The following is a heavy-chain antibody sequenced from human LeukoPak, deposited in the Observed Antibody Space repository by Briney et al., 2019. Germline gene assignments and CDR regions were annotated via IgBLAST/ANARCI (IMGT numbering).Heavy chain of an antibody. CDR1: RGSISSGGYY. J-gene: IGHJ5*02. V-gene: IGHV4-31*03. Sequence: SETLSLTCTVSRGSISSGGYYWSWIRQHPGKGLEWIGYIYYSGSTYYNPSLKSRVTISVDTSKNQFSLKLSSVTAADTAVYYCARGGYYYDSFIWFDPWGQGTLVTVSS. CDR2: IYYSGST. D-gene: IGHD3-22*01. CDR3: ARGGYYYDSFIWFDP.